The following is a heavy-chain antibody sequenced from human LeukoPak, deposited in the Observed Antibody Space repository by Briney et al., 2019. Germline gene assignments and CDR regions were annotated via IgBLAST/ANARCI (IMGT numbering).Heavy chain of an antibody. CDR3: AKDHYWSIDY. CDR1: GFYFSSNW. CDR2: IKGDGIST. D-gene: IGHD3-3*01. Sequence: GGSLRLSCAASGFYFSSNWMHWVSHAPGQGLVWVSRIKGDGISTNYADSVKGRFTISRDIAKNTLYLQMNSLRAEDTGVYYCAKDHYWSIDYWGRGTLVTVSS. V-gene: IGHV3-74*01. J-gene: IGHJ4*02.